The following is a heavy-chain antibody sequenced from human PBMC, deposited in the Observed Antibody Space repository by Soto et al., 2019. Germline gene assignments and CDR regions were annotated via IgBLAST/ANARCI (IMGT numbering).Heavy chain of an antibody. Sequence: QVQLVQSGAEVKKPGSSVKVSCKASGGTFSSYAISWVRQAPGQGLEGMGGIIPIFGTANYAQKFQGRVTITADESTITAHMELSSLRSEDTAVYYCARGGIGGDYYYGMDLWGQGTTVTVSS. CDR2: IIPIFGTA. CDR3: ARGGIGGDYYYGMDL. V-gene: IGHV1-69*01. CDR1: GGTFSSYA. D-gene: IGHD3-16*01. J-gene: IGHJ6*02.